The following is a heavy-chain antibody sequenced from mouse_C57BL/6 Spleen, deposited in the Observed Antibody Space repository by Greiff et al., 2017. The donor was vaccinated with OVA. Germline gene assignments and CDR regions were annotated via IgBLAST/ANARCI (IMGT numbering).Heavy chain of an antibody. V-gene: IGHV5-17*01. CDR1: GFTFSDYG. CDR2: ISSGSSTI. CDR3: ARPDEPSTDYFDY. Sequence: EVQVVESGGGLVKPGGSLKLSCAASGFTFSDYGMHWVRQAPEKGLEWVAYISSGSSTIYYADTVKGRFTISRDNAKNTLFLQMTSLRSEDTAMYYCARPDEPSTDYFDYWGQGTTLTVSS. J-gene: IGHJ2*01.